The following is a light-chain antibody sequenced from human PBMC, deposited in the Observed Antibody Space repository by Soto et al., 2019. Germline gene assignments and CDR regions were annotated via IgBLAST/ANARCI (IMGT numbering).Light chain of an antibody. V-gene: IGLV1-40*01. CDR2: GNS. Sequence: QSVLTQPPSVSGAPVQRVTISCTGSSSNIGAGYDVHWYQQLPGTAPKLLIYGNSNRPSGVPDRFSGSKSGTSASLAITGLQAEDEADYYCQSYDSSQSVFFGTGTKLTVL. J-gene: IGLJ1*01. CDR1: SSNIGAGYD. CDR3: QSYDSSQSVF.